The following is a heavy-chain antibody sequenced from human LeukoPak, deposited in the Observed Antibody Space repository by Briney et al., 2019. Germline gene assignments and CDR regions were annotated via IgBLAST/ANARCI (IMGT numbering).Heavy chain of an antibody. J-gene: IGHJ6*04. CDR3: ARDERDTMVRGVAAPYYYGMDV. Sequence: ASVKVSCKASGYTFTSYYMHWVRQAPGQGLEWMGLINPSGGSTSYAQKFQGRVTMTRDTSTSTVYMELSSLRSEDTAVYYCARDERDTMVRGVAAPYYYGMDVWGKGTTVTVSS. CDR2: INPSGGST. V-gene: IGHV1-46*01. D-gene: IGHD3-10*01. CDR1: GYTFTSYY.